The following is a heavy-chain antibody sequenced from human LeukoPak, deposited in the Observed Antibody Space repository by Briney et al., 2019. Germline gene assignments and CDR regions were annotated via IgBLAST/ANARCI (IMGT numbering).Heavy chain of an antibody. J-gene: IGHJ3*02. CDR1: GFTFSSYA. CDR3: ATEYNIAAAGTGAFDI. D-gene: IGHD6-13*01. Sequence: PGRSLRLSCAASGFTFSSYAMHWVRQAPGKGLEWVAVMSYDGSNKYYADSVKGRFTISRDNSKNTLYLQMNSLRAEDTAVYYCATEYNIAAAGTGAFDIWGQGTMVTVSS. CDR2: MSYDGSNK. V-gene: IGHV3-30*01.